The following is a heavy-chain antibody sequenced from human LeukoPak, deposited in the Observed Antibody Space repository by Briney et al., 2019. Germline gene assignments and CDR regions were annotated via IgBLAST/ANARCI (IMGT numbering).Heavy chain of an antibody. CDR2: ISSSSSTI. Sequence: GGSLRLSCAASGFTFSIYGMNWVRQAPGKGLEWVSYISSSSSTIYYADSVKGRFTISRDNAKNSLYLQMNSLRAEDTAVYYCAKEGYSNPTAFDYWGQGTLVTVSS. CDR1: GFTFSIYG. D-gene: IGHD4-11*01. J-gene: IGHJ4*02. V-gene: IGHV3-48*01. CDR3: AKEGYSNPTAFDY.